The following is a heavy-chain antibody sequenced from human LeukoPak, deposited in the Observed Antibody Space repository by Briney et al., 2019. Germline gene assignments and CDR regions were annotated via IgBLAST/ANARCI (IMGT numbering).Heavy chain of an antibody. D-gene: IGHD3-3*01. CDR3: ARTDDFWSGYSDY. Sequence: GGSLRLSCAASGFTFSNYAMSWVRQAPGKGLECVSAISDSGDKTDYADSVRGRFTIYRDNSKDTLYLQMDSLRAEDTGVYFCARTDDFWSGYSDYWGQGTLVTVSS. CDR2: ISDSGDKT. V-gene: IGHV3-23*01. CDR1: GFTFSNYA. J-gene: IGHJ4*02.